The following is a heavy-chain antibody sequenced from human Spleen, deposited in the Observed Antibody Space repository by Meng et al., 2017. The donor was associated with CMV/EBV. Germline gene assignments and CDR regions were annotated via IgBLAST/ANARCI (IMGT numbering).Heavy chain of an antibody. J-gene: IGHJ4*02. Sequence: GESLKISCAASGFTFSNYTMNWVRQAPGKGLEWVSSISSSGNYIYYTDSVKGRFTISRNNAKNSLYLQMNSLRAEDTAVYYCARDLREYNFWSGYFFYFDYWGQGTLVTVSS. CDR1: GFTFSNYT. V-gene: IGHV3-21*01. CDR3: ARDLREYNFWSGYFFYFDY. CDR2: ISSSGNYI. D-gene: IGHD3-3*01.